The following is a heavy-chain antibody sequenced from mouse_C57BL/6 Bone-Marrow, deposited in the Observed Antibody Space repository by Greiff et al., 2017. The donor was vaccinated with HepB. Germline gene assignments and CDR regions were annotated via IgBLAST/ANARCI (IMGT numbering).Heavy chain of an antibody. Sequence: VQLQQSGAELVRPGTSVKMSCKASGYTFTNYWIGWAKQRPGHGLEWIGDIYPGGGYTNYNEKFKCKATLTADKSSSTAYMQFSSLTSEDSAIYYCARQLRFYAMDYWGQGTSVTVSS. CDR1: GYTFTNYW. D-gene: IGHD3-2*02. CDR2: IYPGGGYT. V-gene: IGHV1-63*01. J-gene: IGHJ4*01. CDR3: ARQLRFYAMDY.